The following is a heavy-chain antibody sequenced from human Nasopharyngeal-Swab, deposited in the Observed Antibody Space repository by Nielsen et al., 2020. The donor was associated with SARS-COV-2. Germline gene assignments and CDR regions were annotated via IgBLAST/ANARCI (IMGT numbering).Heavy chain of an antibody. D-gene: IGHD1-1*01. J-gene: IGHJ5*01. CDR1: GFTFSDYY. CDR2: IRNSGSST. Sequence: GSLRLSCAASGFTFSDYYMSWIRQAPGKGLEWVSYIRNSGSSTNYADSVRGRFTISRDNAKNSLYLPMSSLRAEDTAVYYCATTRGLGPGGWFESWGQGTLVTVSS. CDR3: ATTRGLGPGGWFES. V-gene: IGHV3-11*03.